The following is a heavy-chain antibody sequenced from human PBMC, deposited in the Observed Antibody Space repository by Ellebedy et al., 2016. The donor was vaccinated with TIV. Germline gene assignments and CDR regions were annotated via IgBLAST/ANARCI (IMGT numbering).Heavy chain of an antibody. Sequence: ASVKVSXKVSGHSLTEIFIHWVRQAPGKGLEWMGGFDPEGGETIYAQKFLGRVTLTEDTSTDPASMELNNLRSEDTALYFCATGIRGFSFGPYFDFWGQGTQVTVSS. CDR1: GHSLTEIF. CDR2: FDPEGGET. D-gene: IGHD5-12*01. J-gene: IGHJ4*02. V-gene: IGHV1-24*01. CDR3: ATGIRGFSFGPYFDF.